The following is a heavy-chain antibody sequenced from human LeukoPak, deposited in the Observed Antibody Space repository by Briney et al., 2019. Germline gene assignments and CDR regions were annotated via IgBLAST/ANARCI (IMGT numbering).Heavy chain of an antibody. CDR2: ISGSGGST. J-gene: IGHJ4*02. CDR1: GFTFSSYA. D-gene: IGHD1-26*01. Sequence: GGSLRLSCAASGFTFSSYAMSWVRQAPGKGLEWVSAISGSGGSTYYADAVKGRFTISRDNSKNTLYLQVNSLRAEDTAVYYCAKGGKWDVTPFDYWGQGTLVTVSS. CDR3: AKGGKWDVTPFDY. V-gene: IGHV3-23*01.